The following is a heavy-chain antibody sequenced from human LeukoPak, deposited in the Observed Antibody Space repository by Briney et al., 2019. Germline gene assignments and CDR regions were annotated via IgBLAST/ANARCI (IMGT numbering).Heavy chain of an antibody. D-gene: IGHD2-15*01. CDR3: ASRVHCSGGSCYPPYYYYYMDV. CDR1: GGTFSSYA. V-gene: IGHV1-69*06. Sequence: SVKVSCKASGGTFSSYAISWVRQAPGQGLEWMGGIIPIFGTANYAQKFQGRVTITADKSTSTAYMELSSLRSEDTAVYYCASRVHCSGGSCYPPYYYYYMDVWGKGTTVTVSS. CDR2: IIPIFGTA. J-gene: IGHJ6*03.